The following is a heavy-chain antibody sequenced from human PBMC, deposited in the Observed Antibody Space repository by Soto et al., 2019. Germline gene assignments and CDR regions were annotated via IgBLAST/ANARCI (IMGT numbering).Heavy chain of an antibody. CDR3: AKGRSALPIFDY. CDR2: ISGSGGTT. J-gene: IGHJ4*02. CDR1: GFSFSNYA. D-gene: IGHD6-6*01. V-gene: IGHV3-23*01. Sequence: EVQLLESGGGWIQPGGSLRLSCAASGFSFSNYAMNWVRQAPGKGLEWVSFISGSGGTTDYADSVRGRFRLSRDNSKNTVDLKMNSLRTEATSVYFCAKGRSALPIFDYWGQGVMVTVSS.